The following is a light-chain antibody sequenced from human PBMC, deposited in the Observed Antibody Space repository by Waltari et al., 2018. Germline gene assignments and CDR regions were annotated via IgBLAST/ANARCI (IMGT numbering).Light chain of an antibody. CDR3: QQYNNWPRST. J-gene: IGKJ2*02. Sequence: EIVMTHPAATLSVSPGERATLSCRASQSVSSNLAWYQQKPGQAPRLLIYGASTRATGIPARFSGSGSGTEFTLTISSLQSEDFAVYYCQQYNNWPRSTFGQGTKLEI. V-gene: IGKV3D-15*01. CDR1: QSVSSN. CDR2: GAS.